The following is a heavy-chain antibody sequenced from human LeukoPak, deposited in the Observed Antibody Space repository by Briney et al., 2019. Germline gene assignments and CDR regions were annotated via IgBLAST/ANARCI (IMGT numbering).Heavy chain of an antibody. Sequence: GGSLRLSCAASGFTFGSYWMSWVRQAPGKGLEWVANIKEDGSEKYYVDSVKGRFTISRDNAKNSLYLQMNSLRAEDTAVYYCARLVATIYGWFDPWGQGTLVTVSS. CDR2: IKEDGSEK. D-gene: IGHD5-12*01. V-gene: IGHV3-7*04. CDR1: GFTFGSYW. J-gene: IGHJ5*02. CDR3: ARLVATIYGWFDP.